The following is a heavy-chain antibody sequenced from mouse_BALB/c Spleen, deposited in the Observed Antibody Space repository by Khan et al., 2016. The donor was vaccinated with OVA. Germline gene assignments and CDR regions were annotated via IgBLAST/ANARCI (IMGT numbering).Heavy chain of an antibody. Sequence: VELVESGGGLVQPGGSRKLSCAASGFTFSDYGLAWVRQAPGKGPEWVAFISSLAYSIYYVDTVTGRFTISSLNAKNTLYLEMSSLRSEDTAMYYCARSWAMDYWGQGTSVTVAS. V-gene: IGHV5-15*02. CDR3: ARSWAMDY. CDR2: ISSLAYSI. CDR1: GFTFSDYG. J-gene: IGHJ4*01.